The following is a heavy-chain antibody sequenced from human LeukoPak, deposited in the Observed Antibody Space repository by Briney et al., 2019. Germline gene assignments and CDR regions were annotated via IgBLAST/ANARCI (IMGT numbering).Heavy chain of an antibody. Sequence: GGSLRLSCAASGFSFSSYAMSWVRQAPGKGLEWVSAISGTGGSTYYADSVRGRFTISRDNSKSTLYLQMDSLSVEDTAVYYCAKGRGILTGYYIPGYFDYWGQGTQVTVSS. CDR3: AKGRGILTGYYIPGYFDY. V-gene: IGHV3-23*01. CDR1: GFSFSSYA. J-gene: IGHJ4*02. CDR2: ISGTGGST. D-gene: IGHD3-9*01.